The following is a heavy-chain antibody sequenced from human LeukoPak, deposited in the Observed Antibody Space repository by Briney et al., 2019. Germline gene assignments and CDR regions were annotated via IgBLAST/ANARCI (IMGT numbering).Heavy chain of an antibody. Sequence: ASMKVSSKSSGLTFTYHYIHWVRQGPGQGLEWMGYIGPHSTFTSSPQELQGRVTMTRDASMSTAYMELTRLTSDDTAVYYCVREGEGPLSKDFDYWGQGTLVTVSS. V-gene: IGHV1-2*02. CDR2: IGPHSTFT. D-gene: IGHD2/OR15-2a*01. CDR3: VREGEGPLSKDFDY. CDR1: GLTFTYHY. J-gene: IGHJ4*02.